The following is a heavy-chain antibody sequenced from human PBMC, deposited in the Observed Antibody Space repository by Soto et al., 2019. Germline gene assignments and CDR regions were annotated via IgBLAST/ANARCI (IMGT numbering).Heavy chain of an antibody. CDR1: GFNFKIYG. J-gene: IGHJ4*02. D-gene: IGHD4-4*01. CDR2: ISTLGTTI. CDR3: ARVAIMGVVYSPVFFFDL. Sequence: PVGSLRVSCSASGFNFKIYGMTWVRQAPGKGLEWISGISTLGTTIHYADSVRDRFTISRDNPTNTVYLHLPSLRDEDTAVYYCARVAIMGVVYSPVFFFDLWGQGTLVTVSS. V-gene: IGHV3-48*03.